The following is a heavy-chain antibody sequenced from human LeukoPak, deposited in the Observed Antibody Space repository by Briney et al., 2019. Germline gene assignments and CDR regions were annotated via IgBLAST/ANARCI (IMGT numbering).Heavy chain of an antibody. CDR2: LDPEEAET. V-gene: IGHV1-24*01. CDR3: ATMFYYDSSGYPFWY. D-gene: IGHD3-22*01. J-gene: IGHJ4*02. Sequence: ASVKVSCKVSGYTLTELSVHWVRQAPGKGLEWMGGLDPEEAETIYAQRFQGRVSMTEDTSTGTAYMELSSLRSEDTAVYYCATMFYYDSSGYPFWYWGQGTLVTVSS. CDR1: GYTLTELS.